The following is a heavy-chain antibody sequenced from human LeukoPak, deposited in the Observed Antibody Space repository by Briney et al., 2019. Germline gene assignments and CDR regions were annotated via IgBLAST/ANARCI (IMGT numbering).Heavy chain of an antibody. CDR3: ARDVGGSLDY. V-gene: IGHV3-7*01. CDR2: IKEDETKK. CDR1: AFSFSNYW. D-gene: IGHD1-26*01. J-gene: IGHJ4*02. Sequence: GGSLRPSCAASAFSFSNYWMAWVRQAPGKGPEWVANIKEDETKKNYVDSVRGRFTISRDNAKNSLYLHMSSLRAEDTAVYYCARDVGGSLDYWGQGTLVTVSS.